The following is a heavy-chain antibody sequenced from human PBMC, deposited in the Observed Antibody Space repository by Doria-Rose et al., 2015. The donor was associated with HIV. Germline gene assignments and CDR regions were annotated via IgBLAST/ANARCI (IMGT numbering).Heavy chain of an antibody. CDR1: GGSISHYY. D-gene: IGHD1-26*01. V-gene: IGHV4-59*01. Sequence: QVQLQESGPGLVKPSETLSLTCSVSGGSISHYYWSWIRQPPGKGLEYIGDIFYTGITNYSPSLKSRLSISIDTCKNKFSLRLSSVTAADTAVYYCARVLSGTYDYWGQGTLVTVSS. J-gene: IGHJ4*02. CDR2: IFYTGIT. CDR3: ARVLSGTYDY.